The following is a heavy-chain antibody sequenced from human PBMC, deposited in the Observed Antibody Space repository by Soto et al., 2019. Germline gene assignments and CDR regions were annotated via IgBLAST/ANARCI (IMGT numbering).Heavy chain of an antibody. CDR3: ANGYSYGPFDY. D-gene: IGHD5-18*01. Sequence: QVQLVQSGAEVKKPGSSVKVSCKASGGTFSSYAISWVRQAPGQGLEWMGGINPNSGGTNYAQKFQGWVTMTRDTSISTAYMELSRLRSDDTAVYYCANGYSYGPFDYWGQGTLVTVSS. J-gene: IGHJ4*02. CDR1: GGTFSSYA. CDR2: INPNSGGT. V-gene: IGHV1-2*04.